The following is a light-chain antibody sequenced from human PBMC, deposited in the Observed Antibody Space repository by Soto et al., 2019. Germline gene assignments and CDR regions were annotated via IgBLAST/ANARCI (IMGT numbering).Light chain of an antibody. J-gene: IGLJ2*01. Sequence: QSVLTQPASVSGSPGQSITLSCTGTSSDVGAYNYVSWYQQHPGKAPKLMIYDVSNLPSGVSNRFSGSKSGNTASLTISGLQAEDEADYYCSSYTSSSPLVFGGGTKVTVL. CDR3: SSYTSSSPLV. V-gene: IGLV2-14*01. CDR2: DVS. CDR1: SSDVGAYNY.